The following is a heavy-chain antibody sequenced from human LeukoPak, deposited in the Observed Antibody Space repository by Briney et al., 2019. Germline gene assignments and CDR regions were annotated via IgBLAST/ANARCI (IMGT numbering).Heavy chain of an antibody. Sequence: PSETLSLTCTVSGGSINSYYWSWIRQPPGKGLEWIGYIYYSGSTNYNPSLKSRVTISVDTSKNQFSLKLSSVTAADTAVYYCARGGYYGSGNDFRFDPWGQGTLVTVSS. CDR2: IYYSGST. CDR3: ARGGYYGSGNDFRFDP. V-gene: IGHV4-59*01. J-gene: IGHJ5*02. CDR1: GGSINSYY. D-gene: IGHD3-10*01.